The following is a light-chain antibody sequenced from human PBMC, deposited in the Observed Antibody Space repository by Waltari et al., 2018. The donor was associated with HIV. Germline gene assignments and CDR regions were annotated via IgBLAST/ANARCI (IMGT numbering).Light chain of an antibody. CDR3: KTRDRSGNLYV. J-gene: IGLJ1*01. CDR2: GKN. CDR1: NLRTYY. V-gene: IGLV3-19*01. Sequence: SSELTQDPAVSVALGQTVKITCQGDNLRTYYASWYQQKPGQAPVLVSYGKNRRPEEIPDRFSSPASINEAFLTITGAQSEDEAEYYCKTRDRSGNLYVFGTGTTVTVL.